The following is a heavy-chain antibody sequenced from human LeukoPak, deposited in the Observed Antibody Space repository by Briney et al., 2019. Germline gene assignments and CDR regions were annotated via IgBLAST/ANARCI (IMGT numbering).Heavy chain of an antibody. J-gene: IGHJ4*02. V-gene: IGHV1-2*02. CDR3: AKRSEHFLEGYPPSY. CDR2: INPNSGGT. CDR1: GYTFTGYY. Sequence: ASVKVSCKASGYTFTGYYMHWVRQAPGQGLEWMGWINPNSGGTNYAQKFQGRVTMTRDTSISTAYMELSRLRSDDTAVYYRAKRSEHFLEGYPPSYWGQGTLVTVSS. D-gene: IGHD3-3*01.